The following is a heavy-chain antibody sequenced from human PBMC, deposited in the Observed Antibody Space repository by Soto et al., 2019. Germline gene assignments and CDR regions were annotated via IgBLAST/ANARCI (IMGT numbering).Heavy chain of an antibody. CDR2: INPSGGST. V-gene: IGHV1-46*01. CDR1: GYTFTSYY. J-gene: IGHJ5*02. CDR3: AGDSGIAEALNWFAP. D-gene: IGHD6-13*01. Sequence: GASVKVSCKASGYTFTSYYMHWVRQAPGQGLEWMGIINPSGGSTSYAQKFQGRVTMTRDTSTSTVYTELSSLRSADTAVYYCAGDSGIAEALNWFAPWGKGTLVTVSS.